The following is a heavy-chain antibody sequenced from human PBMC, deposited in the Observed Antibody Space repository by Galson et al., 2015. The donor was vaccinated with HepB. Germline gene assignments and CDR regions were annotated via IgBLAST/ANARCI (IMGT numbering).Heavy chain of an antibody. D-gene: IGHD2-2*01. CDR2: IIPSFGTI. V-gene: IGHV1-69*06. CDR3: ARALPYCISTSCYPGGFDP. CDR1: GGTFSHYA. J-gene: IGHJ5*02. Sequence: SVXVSCKASGGTFSHYAISWVRQAPGQGLEWMGGIIPSFGTINYAQKFRGRVTITADKSTSTTYMELSSLRSGDTAVYYCARALPYCISTSCYPGGFDPWGQGTLVTVSS.